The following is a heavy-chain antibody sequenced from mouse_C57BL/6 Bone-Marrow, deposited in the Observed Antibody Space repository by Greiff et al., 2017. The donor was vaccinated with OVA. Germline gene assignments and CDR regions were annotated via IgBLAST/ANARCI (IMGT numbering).Heavy chain of an antibody. V-gene: IGHV1-61*01. Sequence: QVQLQQPGAELVRPGSSVKLSCKASGYTFTSYWMDWVKQRPGQGLEWIGNIYPSDSETHYNQKFKDKATLTVDKSSSTAYMQLSSLTSEDSAVYFCARHEERGAYWGQGTLVTVSA. CDR2: IYPSDSET. J-gene: IGHJ3*01. CDR1: GYTFTSYW. CDR3: ARHEERGAY.